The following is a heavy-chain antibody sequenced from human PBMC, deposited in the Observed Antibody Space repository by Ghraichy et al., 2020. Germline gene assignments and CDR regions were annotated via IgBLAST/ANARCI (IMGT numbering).Heavy chain of an antibody. J-gene: IGHJ5*02. CDR2: MSSDGSVQ. D-gene: IGHD6-19*01. CDR1: GFSFSTFS. V-gene: IGHV3-30-3*01. Sequence: GESLNISCAASGFSFSTFSMHWVRQAPGKGLEWVAAMSSDGSVQLHADPVKGRFTISRDNYKNTLYLDMNSLRPEDTAVYYCARQIAVASRWFDPCGQGTLVTVSS. CDR3: ARQIAVASRWFDP.